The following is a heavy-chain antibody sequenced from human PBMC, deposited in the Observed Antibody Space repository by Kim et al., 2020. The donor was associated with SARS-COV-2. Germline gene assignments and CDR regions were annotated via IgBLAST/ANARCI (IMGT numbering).Heavy chain of an antibody. CDR1: GFTFSSYG. D-gene: IGHD1-26*01. Sequence: GGSLRLSCAASGFTFSSYGMHWVRQAPGKGLEWVAVIWYDGSNKYYADSVKGRFTISRDNSKNTLYLQMNSLRAEDTAVYYCAKDLTEWELRYWGQGTLVTVSS. J-gene: IGHJ4*02. CDR2: IWYDGSNK. V-gene: IGHV3-33*06. CDR3: AKDLTEWELRY.